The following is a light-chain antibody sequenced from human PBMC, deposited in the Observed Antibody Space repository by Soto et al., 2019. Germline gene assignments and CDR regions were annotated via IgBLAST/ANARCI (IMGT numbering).Light chain of an antibody. CDR3: SSYTSSSTEV. CDR2: DVS. V-gene: IGLV2-14*01. CDR1: SSDVGGYNY. J-gene: IGLJ2*01. Sequence: QSALTQPASVSRSPGQSITISCTGTSSDVGGYNYVSWYQQHPGKAPKLMIYDVSNRPSGVSNRFSGSKSGNTASLTISGLQAEDEADYYCSSYTSSSTEVFGGGTKLTV.